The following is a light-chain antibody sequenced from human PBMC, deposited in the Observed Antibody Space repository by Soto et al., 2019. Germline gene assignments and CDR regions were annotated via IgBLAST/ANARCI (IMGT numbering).Light chain of an antibody. CDR2: KAS. CDR3: QQYNSYPWT. V-gene: IGKV1-5*03. CDR1: QTISTW. J-gene: IGKJ1*01. Sequence: IQMTQSPSTLSASVGDRVTFTCRASQTISTWLAWYQQKPGEAPKLLIYKASTSEVGVPSRFSASGSGTEFTLTINTLQPADFATYYCQQYNSYPWTFGQGTKVDIK.